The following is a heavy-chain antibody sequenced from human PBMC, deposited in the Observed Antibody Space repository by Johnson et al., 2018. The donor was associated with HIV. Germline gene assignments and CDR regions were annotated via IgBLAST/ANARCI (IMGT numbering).Heavy chain of an antibody. D-gene: IGHD2-2*01. Sequence: QVQLVESGGGVVQPGRSLRLSCAASGFTFSSYVMHWVRQAPGKGLEWVAVISYDGSNKYYADSVRGRFTISRDNSKNTLYLQMNSLRAEDTAVYYCARRSITSDGFDIWGQGTMVTVSS. CDR3: ARRSITSDGFDI. CDR2: ISYDGSNK. J-gene: IGHJ3*02. CDR1: GFTFSSYV. V-gene: IGHV3-30*03.